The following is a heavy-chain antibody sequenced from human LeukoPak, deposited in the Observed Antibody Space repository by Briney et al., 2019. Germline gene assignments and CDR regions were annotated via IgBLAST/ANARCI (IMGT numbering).Heavy chain of an antibody. CDR2: IRYDGSNK. CDR3: AKDRSGSYSQGLDY. D-gene: IGHD1-26*01. V-gene: IGHV3-30*02. J-gene: IGHJ4*02. CDR1: GFTFSSYG. Sequence: TGGSLRLSCAASGFTFSSYGMHWVRQAPGKGLEWVAFIRYDGSNKYYADSVKGRFTISRDNSKNTLYLQMNSLRAEDTAVYHCAKDRSGSYSQGLDYWGQGTLVTVSS.